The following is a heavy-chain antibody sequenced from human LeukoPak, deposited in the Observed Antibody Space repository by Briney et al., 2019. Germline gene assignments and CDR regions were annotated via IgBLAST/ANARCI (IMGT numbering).Heavy chain of an antibody. CDR3: ARDNKHPYYNSSGYYY. CDR1: GFTSSSYS. J-gene: IGHJ4*02. V-gene: IGHV3-21*01. CDR2: ISSSSSYI. D-gene: IGHD3-22*01. Sequence: GGSLRLSCAASGFTSSSYSMNWVRQAPGKGLEWVSSISSSSSYIYYADSVKGRFTISRDNAKNSLYLQMNSLRAEDTAVYYCARDNKHPYYNSSGYYYWGQGTLVTVSS.